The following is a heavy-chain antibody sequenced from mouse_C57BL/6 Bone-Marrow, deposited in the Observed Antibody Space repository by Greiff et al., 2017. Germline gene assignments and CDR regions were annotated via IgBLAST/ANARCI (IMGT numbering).Heavy chain of an antibody. CDR1: GYTFTDYN. J-gene: IGHJ1*03. V-gene: IGHV1-18*01. CDR2: INPNNGGT. D-gene: IGHD1-1*01. Sequence: VQLQQSGPELVKPGASVKIPCKASGYTFTDYNMDWVKQSHGKSLEWIGDINPNNGGTIYNQKFKGKATLTVDKSSSTAYMELRSLTSEDTAVYYCARRDYYGSSYISPYWYFDVWGTGTTVTVSS. CDR3: ARRDYYGSSYISPYWYFDV.